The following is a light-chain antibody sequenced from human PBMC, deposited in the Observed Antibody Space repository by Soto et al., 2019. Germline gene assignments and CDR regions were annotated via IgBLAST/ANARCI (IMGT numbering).Light chain of an antibody. CDR2: DAS. CDR1: QSIGRW. CDR3: QQFNNYPWT. Sequence: DIQMTQSPSTLSASVGDRDTITCRASQSIGRWLAWYQQKPGRAPKVLISDASSLKSGVPSRFSGSGSGTEFTLIISSLQPDDFATYHCQQFNNYPWTFGQGTKVDI. V-gene: IGKV1-5*01. J-gene: IGKJ1*01.